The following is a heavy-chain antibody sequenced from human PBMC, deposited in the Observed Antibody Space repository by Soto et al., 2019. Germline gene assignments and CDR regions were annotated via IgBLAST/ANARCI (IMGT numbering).Heavy chain of an antibody. CDR1: GGSISSGGYY. CDR3: ARDLAAAGKNDYYYYGMDV. CDR2: IYYSGST. Sequence: SETLSLTCTVSGGSISSGGYYWSWIRQHPGKGLEWIGYIYYSGSTYYNPSLKSRVTISVDTSKNQFSLKLSSVTAADTAVYYCARDLAAAGKNDYYYYGMDVWGQGTTVTVSS. J-gene: IGHJ6*02. D-gene: IGHD6-13*01. V-gene: IGHV4-31*03.